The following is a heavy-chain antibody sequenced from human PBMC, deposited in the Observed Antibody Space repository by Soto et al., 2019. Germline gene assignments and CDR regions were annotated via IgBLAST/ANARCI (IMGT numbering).Heavy chain of an antibody. D-gene: IGHD3-22*01. J-gene: IGHJ6*02. Sequence: SETLSLTCTVSGGSISSGGYYWSWIRQHPGKGLGWIGYIYYSGSTYYNPSLKSRVTISVDTSKNQFSLKLSSVTAADTAVYYCARDAKWLLPPTDYGMDVWGQGTTVTVSS. CDR3: ARDAKWLLPPTDYGMDV. CDR1: GGSISSGGYY. CDR2: IYYSGST. V-gene: IGHV4-31*03.